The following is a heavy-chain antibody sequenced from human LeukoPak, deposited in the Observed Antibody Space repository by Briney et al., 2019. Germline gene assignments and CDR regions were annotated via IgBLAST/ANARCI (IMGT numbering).Heavy chain of an antibody. V-gene: IGHV4-39*01. CDR1: GGSISSSGHY. Sequence: SETLSLTCTVSGGSISSSGHYWGWLRQPPGKGLEWIASLHYSGSTYHNPSLKSRITISADTSKNQFSLKLSSVAAADTAVYYCVRHRDGYNRPFDYWGQGTLVTVSS. D-gene: IGHD5-24*01. CDR3: VRHRDGYNRPFDY. CDR2: LHYSGST. J-gene: IGHJ4*02.